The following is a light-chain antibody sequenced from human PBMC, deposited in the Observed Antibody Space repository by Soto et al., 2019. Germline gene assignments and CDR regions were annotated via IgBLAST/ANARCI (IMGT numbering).Light chain of an antibody. CDR3: QQYGSSPWT. J-gene: IGKJ1*01. CDR1: QSVSSRY. Sequence: EIVLTQSPGTLPLSPGERVTLSCRASQSVSSRYLGWYQQKPGQAPRLLIYGASSRATGIPDRFSGSGSGTDFTLTISRLEPEDFAVYYCQQYGSSPWTFGQGTKVEIK. V-gene: IGKV3-20*01. CDR2: GAS.